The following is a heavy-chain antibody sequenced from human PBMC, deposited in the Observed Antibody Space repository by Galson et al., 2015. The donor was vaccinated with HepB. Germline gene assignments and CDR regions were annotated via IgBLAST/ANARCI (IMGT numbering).Heavy chain of an antibody. CDR1: TFIFSTYS. CDR3: ARDSGSGRNWFDP. CDR2: ISISSSSI. J-gene: IGHJ5*02. D-gene: IGHD1-1*01. V-gene: IGHV3-48*02. Sequence: SLRLSCAASTFIFSTYSMNWVRQAPGKGLEWVSYISISSSSIYYADSVKGRFTISRDNAKNSLYLQMNSLRDEDTAVYYCARDSGSGRNWFDPWGQGTLVTVSS.